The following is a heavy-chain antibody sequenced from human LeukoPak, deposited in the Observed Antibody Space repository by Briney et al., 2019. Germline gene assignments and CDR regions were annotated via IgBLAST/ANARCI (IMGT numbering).Heavy chain of an antibody. Sequence: ASVKVSCKASGYTFSSYGISWVRQAPGQGLEWMGWITSYNGNTKYAQQLQGRVTMATDTSTGTAYMELRSLRSDDTAVYYCARAGAAAGTPFDYWGQGTLVTVSS. CDR3: ARAGAAAGTPFDY. CDR2: ITSYNGNT. V-gene: IGHV1-18*01. CDR1: GYTFSSYG. J-gene: IGHJ4*02. D-gene: IGHD6-13*01.